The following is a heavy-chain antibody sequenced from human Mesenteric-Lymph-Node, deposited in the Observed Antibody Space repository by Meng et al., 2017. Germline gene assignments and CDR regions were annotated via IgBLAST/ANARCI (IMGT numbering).Heavy chain of an antibody. Sequence: ASVKVSCKASGYTFTSYGVSWMRQAPGQGLEWMGWISPYNGNTNYAQNLQGRVTMTTDTSTTTAYMELRSLRSDDTAVYYCVRAGQDRSYYFNYWGQGTLVTVSS. CDR2: ISPYNGNT. CDR3: VRAGQDRSYYFNY. J-gene: IGHJ4*02. D-gene: IGHD2-15*01. CDR1: GYTFTSYG. V-gene: IGHV1-18*01.